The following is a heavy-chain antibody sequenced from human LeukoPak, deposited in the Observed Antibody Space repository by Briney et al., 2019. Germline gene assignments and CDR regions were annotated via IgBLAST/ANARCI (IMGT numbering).Heavy chain of an antibody. CDR2: INHTGST. V-gene: IGHV4-34*01. J-gene: IGHJ4*02. Sequence: SETLSLTCAVYGGSFSGYYWSWIRQPPGKGLEWIGEINHTGSTNYNPSLKSRVTISVDTSKNQCSLKLSSVTAADTALYYWARLNWWLRLDSFDYWGQGTLVTVSA. CDR1: GGSFSGYY. D-gene: IGHD5-12*01. CDR3: ARLNWWLRLDSFDY.